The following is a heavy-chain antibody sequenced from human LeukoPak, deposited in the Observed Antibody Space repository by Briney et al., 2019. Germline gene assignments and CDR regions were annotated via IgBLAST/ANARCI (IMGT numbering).Heavy chain of an antibody. CDR1: GGSFSGYY. CDR3: ARVTTYCSSTSCYLGWFDP. J-gene: IGHJ5*02. D-gene: IGHD2-2*01. Sequence: SETLSLTCAVYGGSFSGYYWSWIRQPPGKGLEWIGEINHSGSTNYNPSLKSRVTISVDTSKNQFSLKLSSVTAADTAVYYCARVTTYCSSTSCYLGWFDPWGQGTQVTVSS. V-gene: IGHV4-34*01. CDR2: INHSGST.